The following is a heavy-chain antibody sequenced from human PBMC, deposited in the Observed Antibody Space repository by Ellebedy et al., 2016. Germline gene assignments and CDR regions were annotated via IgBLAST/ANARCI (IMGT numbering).Heavy chain of an antibody. CDR1: GASIGGTSYY. J-gene: IGHJ4*02. V-gene: IGHV4-39*01. CDR2: IHYTGTT. Sequence: SETLSLTCTVSGASIGGTSYYWGWIRQSPGKGLEWIGSIHYTGTTSYNASVKSRVTMSVDTSKNQFSLKLSSVTAADTSLYYCARLDLDYSVGYWGPGTLVTVSS. D-gene: IGHD4-11*01. CDR3: ARLDLDYSVGY.